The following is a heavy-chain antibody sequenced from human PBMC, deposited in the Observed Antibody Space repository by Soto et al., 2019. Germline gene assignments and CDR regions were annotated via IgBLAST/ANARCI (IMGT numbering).Heavy chain of an antibody. CDR1: GGSISSYY. J-gene: IGHJ6*02. Sequence: TLSLTCTVSGGSISSYYWIWIRQPPGKGLEWIGYIYYSGSTNYNPSLKSRVTISVDTSKNQFSLKLSSVTAADTAVYYCARGGPAATYRFYYYYGMDVWGQGTTVTVSS. D-gene: IGHD2-2*01. CDR2: IYYSGST. V-gene: IGHV4-59*01. CDR3: ARGGPAATYRFYYYYGMDV.